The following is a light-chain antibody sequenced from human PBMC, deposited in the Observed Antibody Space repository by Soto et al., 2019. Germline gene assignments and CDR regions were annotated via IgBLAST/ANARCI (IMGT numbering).Light chain of an antibody. Sequence: EIVMTQSPATLSVSPGERATLSCRASQSVSSNLAWYQQKPGQAPRLLIYGASTRATGIPARFSGSGSGTEFTLTISSLQAEDFAVYDYEQDNNWPPRTVGGGTKVESK. CDR2: GAS. J-gene: IGKJ4*01. V-gene: IGKV3-15*01. CDR3: EQDNNWPPRT. CDR1: QSVSSN.